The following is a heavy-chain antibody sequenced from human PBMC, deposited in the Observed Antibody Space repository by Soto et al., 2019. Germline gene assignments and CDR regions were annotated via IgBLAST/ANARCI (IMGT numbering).Heavy chain of an antibody. D-gene: IGHD3-3*01. CDR2: ISGSGGST. Sequence: PGGSLRLSCXASGFTFSSYAMSWVRQAPGKGLEWVSAISGSGGSTYYADSVKGRFTISRDNSKNTLYLQMNSLRAEDTAVYYCAKDGPGDDFWSGYYYYYYGMDVWGQGTTVTVSS. CDR1: GFTFSSYA. J-gene: IGHJ6*02. CDR3: AKDGPGDDFWSGYYYYYYGMDV. V-gene: IGHV3-23*01.